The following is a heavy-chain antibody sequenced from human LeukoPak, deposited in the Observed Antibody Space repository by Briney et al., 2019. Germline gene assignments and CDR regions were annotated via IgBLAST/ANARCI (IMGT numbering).Heavy chain of an antibody. CDR2: IIPIFGTA. Sequence: SVEVSCKAFGGSFSSEAISWVRQAPGQGLEWMGGIIPIFGTANYAQKFQGRVTITTDESTSTAYMEVSSLRSEDTAVYYCGRKAGDCGGGSCYSINYWGQGTLVTVSS. D-gene: IGHD2-15*01. CDR1: GGSFSSEA. J-gene: IGHJ4*02. V-gene: IGHV1-69*05. CDR3: GRKAGDCGGGSCYSINY.